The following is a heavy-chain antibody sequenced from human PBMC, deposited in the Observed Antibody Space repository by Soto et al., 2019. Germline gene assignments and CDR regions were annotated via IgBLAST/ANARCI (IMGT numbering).Heavy chain of an antibody. J-gene: IGHJ6*02. CDR2: ISSSGSYI. CDR3: VRDNRVLTVYGGKTNYAMVV. D-gene: IGHD3-10*01. Sequence: GGSLRLSCAASGFTFRSYTMQWVRQAPGKGLEWVSYISSSGSYIYYADSVKGRFTISRDNARNSLYLQMNSLRAEDTAVYYFVRDNRVLTVYGGKTNYAMVVLDQETTV. CDR1: GFTFRSYT. V-gene: IGHV3-21*01.